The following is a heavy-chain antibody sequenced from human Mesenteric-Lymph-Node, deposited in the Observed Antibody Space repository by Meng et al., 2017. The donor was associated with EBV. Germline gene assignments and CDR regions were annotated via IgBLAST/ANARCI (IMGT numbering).Heavy chain of an antibody. V-gene: IGHV3-21*06. J-gene: IGHJ4*02. CDR3: ASDQQVPFAY. CDR1: GFSIGTDG. Sequence: EVQLVESGXXLVKPGGXLRLSCTASGFSIGTDGMNWVRQAPGKGLEWVSSISSSSSNKYYTDSVKGRFTISRDNAKNSLYLQMNSLRAEDTAIYYCASDQQVPFAYWGQGTLVTVSS. D-gene: IGHD1/OR15-1a*01. CDR2: ISSSSSNK.